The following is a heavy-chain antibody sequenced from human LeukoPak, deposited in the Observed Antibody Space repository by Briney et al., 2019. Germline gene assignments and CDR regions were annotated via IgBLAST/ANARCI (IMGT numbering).Heavy chain of an antibody. CDR2: IKEDGSEA. D-gene: IGHD2-21*02. V-gene: IGHV3-7*01. Sequence: HPGESLRLSCAASGLTISGHWMAWVRQAPGKGLEWVAGIKEDGSEAHYVDSVKGRFTISRDNAKNSLYLQMASLRAEDTATYYCAREWYEYGGDSGGYWGQGTLVTVSS. CDR1: GLTISGHW. CDR3: AREWYEYGGDSGGY. J-gene: IGHJ4*02.